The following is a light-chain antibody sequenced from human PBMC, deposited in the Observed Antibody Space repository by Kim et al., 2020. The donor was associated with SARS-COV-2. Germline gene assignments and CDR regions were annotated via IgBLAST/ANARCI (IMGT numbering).Light chain of an antibody. CDR3: SSYAGSSLYV. J-gene: IGLJ1*01. V-gene: IGLV2-8*01. CDR2: EVS. Sequence: GQSVTISCTGTSSDVGGYNYVSWYQQHPGKAPKLMIYEVSKWPSGVPDRFSGSKSGNTASLTVSGLQAEDDADYYCSSYAGSSLYVFGAGTKVTVL. CDR1: SSDVGGYNY.